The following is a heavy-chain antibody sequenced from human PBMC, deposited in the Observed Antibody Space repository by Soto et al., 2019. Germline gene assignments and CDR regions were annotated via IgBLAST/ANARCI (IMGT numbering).Heavy chain of an antibody. Sequence: SATLSLTCTVSGGSISSYYWSWIRQPPGKGLEWIGYIYYSGSTNYNPSLKSRVTISLDTSKNQFSLKLTSVTAADTAVYFCARGRSGSYPFDYRGLGTLVTVSS. J-gene: IGHJ4*02. CDR2: IYYSGST. CDR1: GGSISSYY. V-gene: IGHV4-59*01. CDR3: ARGRSGSYPFDY. D-gene: IGHD1-26*01.